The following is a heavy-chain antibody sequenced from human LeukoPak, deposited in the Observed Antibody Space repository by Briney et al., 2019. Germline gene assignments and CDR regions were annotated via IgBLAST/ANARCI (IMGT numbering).Heavy chain of an antibody. J-gene: IGHJ5*01. CDR3: AKDRPNYYESNGDYYRRNGDS. V-gene: IGHV3-23*01. D-gene: IGHD3-22*01. CDR2: ITSRDGGT. CDR1: GFTFSIYA. Sequence: GGSLRLSCAASGFTFSIYAMSWVRQAPGKGLEWVSPITSRDGGTFYTDPVKGRFTISRDNSKNMLYLQMNSLRAEDTAIYYCAKDRPNYYESNGDYYRRNGDSWGQGTLVTVSS.